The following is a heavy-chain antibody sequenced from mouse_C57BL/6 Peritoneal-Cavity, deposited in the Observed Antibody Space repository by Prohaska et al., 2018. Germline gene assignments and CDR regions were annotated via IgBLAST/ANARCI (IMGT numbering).Heavy chain of an antibody. V-gene: IGHV8-8*01. J-gene: IGHJ4*01. Sequence: IRQPSGKGLEWLAHIWWDDDKYYNPALKSRLTISKDTSKNQVFLKIANVDTADTATYYCARSTGTRAMDYWGQGTSVTVSS. D-gene: IGHD4-1*02. CDR3: ARSTGTRAMDY. CDR2: IWWDDDK.